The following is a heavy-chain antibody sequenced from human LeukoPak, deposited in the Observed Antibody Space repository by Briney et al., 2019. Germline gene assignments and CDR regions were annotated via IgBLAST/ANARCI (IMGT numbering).Heavy chain of an antibody. CDR2: INQDGSEK. J-gene: IGHJ4*02. V-gene: IGHV3-7*04. Sequence: GGSLRLSCATSGFTFSSYWMSWVRQAPGKGLQWVANINQDGSEKYYVDSVKGRFTISRDNAKNSLYLQMKSLRTEDTAVYYCARYGALDYWGQGTLVTVSS. D-gene: IGHD4-17*01. CDR1: GFTFSSYW. CDR3: ARYGALDY.